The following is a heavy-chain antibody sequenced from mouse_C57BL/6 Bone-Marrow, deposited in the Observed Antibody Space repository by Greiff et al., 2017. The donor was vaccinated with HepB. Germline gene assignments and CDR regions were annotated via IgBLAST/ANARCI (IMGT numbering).Heavy chain of an antibody. V-gene: IGHV1-54*01. CDR3: ARSRLRPTWYFDV. CDR2: INPGSGGT. CDR1: GYAFTNYL. Sequence: QVQLKESGAELVRPGTSVKVSCKASGYAFTNYLIEWVKQRPGQGLEWIGVINPGSGGTNYNEKFKGKATLTADKSSSTAYMQLSSLTSEDSAVYFCARSRLRPTWYFDVWGTGTTVTVSS. J-gene: IGHJ1*03. D-gene: IGHD2-4*01.